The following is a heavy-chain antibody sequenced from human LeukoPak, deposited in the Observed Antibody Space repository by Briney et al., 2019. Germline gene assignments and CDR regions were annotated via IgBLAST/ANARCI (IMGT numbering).Heavy chain of an antibody. V-gene: IGHV3-23*01. CDR3: AKVIREYAPFDY. Sequence: GGSLRLSCAASGFTFSSYAMSWVRQAPGKGLEWVSAISGSDGSTYYADSVKGRFTISRDNSKSTLYLQMNSLRPEDTAVYYCAKVIREYAPFDYWGQGTLVTVSS. D-gene: IGHD2-2*01. J-gene: IGHJ4*02. CDR1: GFTFSSYA. CDR2: ISGSDGST.